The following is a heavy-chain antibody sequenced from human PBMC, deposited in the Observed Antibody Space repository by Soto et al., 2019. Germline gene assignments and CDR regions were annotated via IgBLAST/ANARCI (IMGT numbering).Heavy chain of an antibody. CDR1: GFTFSSYA. Sequence: GGSLRLSCAASGFTFSSYAMSWVRQAPGKGLEWVSAISGSGGSTYYADSVKGRFTISRDNSKNTLYLQMNSLRAEDTAVYYCAKEPSSIAAPGVSFLDYWGQGTLVTVSS. CDR2: ISGSGGST. CDR3: AKEPSSIAAPGVSFLDY. J-gene: IGHJ4*02. V-gene: IGHV3-23*01. D-gene: IGHD6-6*01.